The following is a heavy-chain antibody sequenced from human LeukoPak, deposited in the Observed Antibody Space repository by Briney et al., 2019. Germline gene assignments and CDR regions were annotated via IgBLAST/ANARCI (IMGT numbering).Heavy chain of an antibody. CDR1: GYTFTGYY. J-gene: IGHJ4*02. V-gene: IGHV1-2*02. Sequence: ASVKVSCKASGYTFTGYYMHWVRQAPGQGLEWMGWINPNSGGTNCAQKFQGRVTMTRDTSISTAYMELSRLRSDDTAVYYCARGLGAAAGRVFDYWGQGTLVTVSS. D-gene: IGHD6-13*01. CDR2: INPNSGGT. CDR3: ARGLGAAAGRVFDY.